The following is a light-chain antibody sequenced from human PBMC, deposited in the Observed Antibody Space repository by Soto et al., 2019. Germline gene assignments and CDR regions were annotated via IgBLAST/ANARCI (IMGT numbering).Light chain of an antibody. CDR1: SSDVGVSRS. CDR2: DVT. J-gene: IGLJ2*01. CDR3: CSYTSNTVV. V-gene: IGLV2-11*01. Sequence: QSALTQPRSVSGSPGQSVTISCTGTSSDVGVSRSVSWYQQHPGKAPKLIISDVTKRPSGVPYRFSGSKSGNTASLTISGLQAADEADYYCCSYTSNTVVFGGGTKLTVL.